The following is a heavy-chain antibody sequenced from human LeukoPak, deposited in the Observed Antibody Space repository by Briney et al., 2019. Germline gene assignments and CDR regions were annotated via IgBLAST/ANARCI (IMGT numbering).Heavy chain of an antibody. CDR2: INPNSGGT. CDR3: ARVQGGVPYYGSGSYYNYFDY. J-gene: IGHJ4*02. D-gene: IGHD3-10*01. Sequence: GASVKVSCKASGYTFTGYYMHWVRQAPGQGLEWMGWINPNSGGTNYAQKFQGRVTMTRDTSISTAYMELSRLRSDDTAVYYCARVQGGVPYYGSGSYYNYFDYWGQGTLVTVSS. V-gene: IGHV1-2*02. CDR1: GYTFTGYY.